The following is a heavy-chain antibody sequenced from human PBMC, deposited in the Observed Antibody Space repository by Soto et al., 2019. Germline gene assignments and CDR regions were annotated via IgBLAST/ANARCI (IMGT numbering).Heavy chain of an antibody. CDR3: ERDPHFGAIDY. CDR1: EFSFITSW. V-gene: IGHV3-7*01. D-gene: IGHD3-16*01. J-gene: IGHJ4*02. CDR2: XQQDGXAK. Sequence: XXSLRLPWAASEFSFITSWMRCVRQAPSQGLEWAAAXQQDGXAKVYVAAVKGXVTNSSDXTKNSLYLQTNSLTDQDKAVYYCERDPHFGAIDYWGQGTMVTVYS.